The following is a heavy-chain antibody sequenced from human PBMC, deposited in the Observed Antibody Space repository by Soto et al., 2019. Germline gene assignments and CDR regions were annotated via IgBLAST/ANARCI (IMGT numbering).Heavy chain of an antibody. J-gene: IGHJ4*02. CDR3: ASSQKGYNWNYFDH. CDR2: INHSGSG. Sequence: SETLSLTCAAYGGPFNGYYWSWIRQPPGKGLEWIGEINHSGSGNYNPSLESRVSVSVDTSKNQFSLKVSAVTAADTAVYYCASSQKGYNWNYFDHWGQGALVTVSS. V-gene: IGHV4-34*01. D-gene: IGHD1-20*01. CDR1: GGPFNGYY.